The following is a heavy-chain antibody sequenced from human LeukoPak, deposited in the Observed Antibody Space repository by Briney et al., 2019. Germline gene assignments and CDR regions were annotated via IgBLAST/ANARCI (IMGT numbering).Heavy chain of an antibody. V-gene: IGHV3-66*01. CDR3: ARGMTTELPFDP. J-gene: IGHJ5*02. D-gene: IGHD4-11*01. CDR1: RFTINSNY. Sequence: GRSLRLSCSASRFTINSNYMSWVRQAPGKGLEWVSVIYSGGSTYYADSVKGRFTISRDKSKNTLYLQMNSLRAEDTAVYYCARGMTTELPFDPWGQGTLVTVSS. CDR2: IYSGGST.